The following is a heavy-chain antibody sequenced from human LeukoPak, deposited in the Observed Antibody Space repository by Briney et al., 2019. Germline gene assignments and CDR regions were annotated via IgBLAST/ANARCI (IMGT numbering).Heavy chain of an antibody. J-gene: IGHJ5*02. Sequence: GASVKVSCKASGYTFTSYGISWLRQAPGQGLEWMGWISAYNGNTNYEQKLQGRVTMTTDTSTSTAYMELRSLRSDDTAVYYCARDQHQWLVHKFDPWGQGTLVTVSS. D-gene: IGHD6-19*01. CDR3: ARDQHQWLVHKFDP. V-gene: IGHV1-18*04. CDR1: GYTFTSYG. CDR2: ISAYNGNT.